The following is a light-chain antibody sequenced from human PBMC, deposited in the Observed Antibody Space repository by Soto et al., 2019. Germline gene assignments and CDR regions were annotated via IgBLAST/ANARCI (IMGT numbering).Light chain of an antibody. J-gene: IGLJ1*01. CDR1: RSNIGAGYD. Sequence: QSVLTQPPSVSGAPGQRVTISCTGSRSNIGAGYDVHWYQQLPGTAPKLLIYGNDNRPSGVPDRFSGSKSGTSASLAITGLQAEDEANYYCQTHDSSLSSYVFGTGTKLT. CDR3: QTHDSSLSSYV. V-gene: IGLV1-40*01. CDR2: GND.